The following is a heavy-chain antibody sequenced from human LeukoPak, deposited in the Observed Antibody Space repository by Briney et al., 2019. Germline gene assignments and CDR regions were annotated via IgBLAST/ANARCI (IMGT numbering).Heavy chain of an antibody. CDR2: IYYIGNT. V-gene: IGHV4-59*01. CDR1: GGSISSYY. Sequence: SETLSLTCTVSGGSISSYYWSWIRQSPGKGLEWIGYIYYIGNTNYPPSLKTPVTISVDTYKHQFSLKLSSVTAADTDVYYCARQLGYCSSTSCYPYFDYWGQGTLVTVSS. J-gene: IGHJ4*02. CDR3: ARQLGYCSSTSCYPYFDY. D-gene: IGHD2-2*01.